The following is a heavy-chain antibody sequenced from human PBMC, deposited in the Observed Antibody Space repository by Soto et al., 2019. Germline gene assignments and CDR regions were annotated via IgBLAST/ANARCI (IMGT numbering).Heavy chain of an antibody. J-gene: IGHJ6*02. CDR2: IIPIFGTA. V-gene: IGHV1-69*12. Sequence: QVQLVQSGAEVKKPGSSVKVSCKASGGTFSSYAISWVRQAPGQGLEWMGGIIPIFGTANYAQKFQGRVTITADESTSTAYMELSSLRSEDTAVYYCARDSREHHGYSYYGMDVWGQGTTVTVSS. CDR1: GGTFSSYA. CDR3: ARDSREHHGYSYYGMDV.